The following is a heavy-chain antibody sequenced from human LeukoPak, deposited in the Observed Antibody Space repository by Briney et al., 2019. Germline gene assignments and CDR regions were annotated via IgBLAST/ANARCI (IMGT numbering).Heavy chain of an antibody. V-gene: IGHV1-69*13. Sequence: GASAKVSCKASGGTFSSYAISWVRQAPGQGLEWMGGIIPIFGTANHAQKFQGRVTITADESTSTAYMELSSLRSEDTAVYYCARDRTVTTPDAFDIWGQGTMVAVSS. D-gene: IGHD4-17*01. CDR3: ARDRTVTTPDAFDI. J-gene: IGHJ3*02. CDR1: GGTFSSYA. CDR2: IIPIFGTA.